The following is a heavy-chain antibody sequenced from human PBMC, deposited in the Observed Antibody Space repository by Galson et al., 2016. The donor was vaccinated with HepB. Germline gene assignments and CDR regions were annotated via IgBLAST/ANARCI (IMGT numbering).Heavy chain of an antibody. J-gene: IGHJ6*02. CDR3: ARARPLRARNSMDV. V-gene: IGHV3-30*03. CDR2: ISSDGSNK. D-gene: IGHD3-10*01. CDR1: GFTFSSYG. Sequence: SLRLSCAASGFTFSSYGMHWVRQAQGKGLEWLAVISSDGSNKYYGESVKGRFTTSRDNPKNTLYLQMNSLRAKDTAVYYCARARPLRARNSMDVWGQGTTVTVSS.